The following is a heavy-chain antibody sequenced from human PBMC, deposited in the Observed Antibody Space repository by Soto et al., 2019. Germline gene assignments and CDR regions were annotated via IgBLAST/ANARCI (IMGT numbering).Heavy chain of an antibody. CDR2: ISAYNGNT. CDR1: GYTFPSYG. V-gene: IGHV1-18*01. Sequence: ASVKVSCKASGYTFPSYGISWVRQAPGQGLEWMGWISAYNGNTNYAQKLQGRVTMTTDTSTSTAYMELRSLRSDDTAVYYCAREDIVVVPAANYYYYYGMDVWGQGTTVTVSS. D-gene: IGHD2-2*01. J-gene: IGHJ6*02. CDR3: AREDIVVVPAANYYYYYGMDV.